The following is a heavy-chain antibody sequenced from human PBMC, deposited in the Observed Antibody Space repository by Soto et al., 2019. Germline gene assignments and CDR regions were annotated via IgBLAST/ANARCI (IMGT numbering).Heavy chain of an antibody. Sequence: GSLRLSCAASGFTFSSYGMHWVRQAPGKGLEWVAVIWYDGSNKYYADSVKGRFTISRDNSKNTLYLQMNSLRAEDTAVYYCARGPRYCSGGSCQLYISPFDYWGQGTLVTVSS. CDR1: GFTFSSYG. CDR3: ARGPRYCSGGSCQLYISPFDY. D-gene: IGHD2-15*01. V-gene: IGHV3-33*01. J-gene: IGHJ4*02. CDR2: IWYDGSNK.